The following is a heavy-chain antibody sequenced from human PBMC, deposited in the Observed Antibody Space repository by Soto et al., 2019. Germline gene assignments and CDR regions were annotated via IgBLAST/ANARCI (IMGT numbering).Heavy chain of an antibody. CDR3: ARDRDDNGSGNYYNRIDF. D-gene: IGHD3-10*01. CDR2: IIPIFGTP. Sequence: QVQLVQSGAEVKKPGSSVKVSCKTSGGIFSTYAISWLRQAPGQGLEWMGGIIPIFGTPTYAQRFQGRVTITADECTSTAYMDLSRLRSEDTGVYYCARDRDDNGSGNYYNRIDFWGQGTLVTVSS. V-gene: IGHV1-69*01. J-gene: IGHJ4*02. CDR1: GGIFSTYA.